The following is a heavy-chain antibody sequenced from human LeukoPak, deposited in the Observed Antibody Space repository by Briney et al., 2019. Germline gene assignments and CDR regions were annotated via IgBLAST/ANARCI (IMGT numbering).Heavy chain of an antibody. D-gene: IGHD3-10*01. CDR2: ISSSSSYI. CDR1: GFTFSSYS. CDR3: ARDRYYGSGSYSLMGTYHPLIDY. J-gene: IGHJ4*02. Sequence: GGSLRLSCAASGFTFSSYSMNWVRQAPGKGLEWVSSISSSSSYIYYADSVKGRFTISRDNAKNSLYLQMNSLRAEDTAVYYCARDRYYGSGSYSLMGTYHPLIDYWGQGTLVTVSS. V-gene: IGHV3-21*01.